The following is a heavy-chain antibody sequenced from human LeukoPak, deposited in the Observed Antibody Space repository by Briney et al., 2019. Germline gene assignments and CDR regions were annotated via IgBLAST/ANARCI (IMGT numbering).Heavy chain of an antibody. CDR2: ISSSSYI. V-gene: IGHV3-21*04. D-gene: IGHD3-16*02. Sequence: GGSLRLSCAASGFTFSSYSMNWVRQAPGKGLEWVSSISSSSYIYYADSVKGRFTISRDNAKNSLYLQMNSLRAEDTAVYYCAKDLRLGELSLRWGQGTLVTVSS. CDR3: AKDLRLGELSLR. J-gene: IGHJ4*02. CDR1: GFTFSSYS.